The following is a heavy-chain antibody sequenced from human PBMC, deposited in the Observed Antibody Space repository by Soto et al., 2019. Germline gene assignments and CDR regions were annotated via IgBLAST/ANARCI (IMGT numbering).Heavy chain of an antibody. J-gene: IGHJ4*02. CDR2: IWFDGSNK. CDR3: ATTGPY. V-gene: IGHV3-33*01. Sequence: PGGSLRLSCAASGFTFSSYGMHWARQAPGKGLEWVAVIWFDGSNKFYADSVKGRFTISRDNSKNTVSLQMNSLRDEDSAAYYCATTGPYWGQGTLVTVSS. CDR1: GFTFSSYG.